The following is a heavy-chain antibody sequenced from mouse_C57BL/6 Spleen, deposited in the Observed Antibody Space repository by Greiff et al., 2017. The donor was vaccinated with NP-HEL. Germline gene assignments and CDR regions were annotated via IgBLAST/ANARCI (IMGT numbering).Heavy chain of an antibody. J-gene: IGHJ4*01. CDR1: GYAFSSYW. D-gene: IGHD2-12*01. CDR3: GRGGRRRACAMDD. CDR2: IYPGDGDT. V-gene: IGHV1-80*01. Sequence: QVQLQQSGAELVKPGASVKISCKASGYAFSSYWMNWVKQRPGKGLEWIGQIYPGDGDTNYNGKFKGKATLTADKSSSTAYMQLSSLTSEDSAVYFCGRGGRRRACAMDDWGKGTTVTVSS.